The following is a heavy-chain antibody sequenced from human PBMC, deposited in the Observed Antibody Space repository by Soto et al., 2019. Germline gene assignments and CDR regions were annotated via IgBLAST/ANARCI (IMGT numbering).Heavy chain of an antibody. CDR2: IYWDEDK. Sequence: QITLKESGPTLVKPTQTLTLTCTFSGFSLSTSGVGVGWIRQPPGKALEWLGFIYWDEDKRYSPSLKSRLTITKDTSKSQVVLTMTNMDPVDTATYYCAHVFTSIAPVDSWGQGTLVTVSA. V-gene: IGHV2-5*02. J-gene: IGHJ4*02. D-gene: IGHD2-21*01. CDR1: GFSLSTSGVG. CDR3: AHVFTSIAPVDS.